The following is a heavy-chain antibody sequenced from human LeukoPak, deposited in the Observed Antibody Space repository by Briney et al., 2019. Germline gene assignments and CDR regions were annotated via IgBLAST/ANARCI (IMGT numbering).Heavy chain of an antibody. J-gene: IGHJ4*02. CDR3: VRQGLQSGTYPAY. D-gene: IGHD1-26*01. CDR1: GYTFNNYW. V-gene: IGHV5-51*01. CDR2: LYPDGSAT. Sequence: GESLKISCKASGYTFNNYWIGWVRQMPGRGLEWMGMLYPDGSATTYHPSFEGRVTISADKSVTTAYLEWNSLKASDTALYYCVRQGLQSGTYPAYWGPGTLVTVTS.